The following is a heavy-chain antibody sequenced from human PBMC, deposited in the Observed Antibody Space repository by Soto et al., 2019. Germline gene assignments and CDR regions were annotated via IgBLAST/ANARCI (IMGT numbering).Heavy chain of an antibody. CDR2: ISYDGSNK. J-gene: IGHJ5*02. Sequence: PGGSLRLSCAASGFTFSSYAMHWVRQAPGKGLEWVAVISYDGSNKYYADSVKGRFTISRDNSKNTLYLQMNSLRAEDTAVYYCAKAVVRYSYGSDWFDPSCQATLVSVS. CDR1: GFTFSSYA. CDR3: AKAVVRYSYGSDWFDP. D-gene: IGHD5-18*01. V-gene: IGHV3-30-3*01.